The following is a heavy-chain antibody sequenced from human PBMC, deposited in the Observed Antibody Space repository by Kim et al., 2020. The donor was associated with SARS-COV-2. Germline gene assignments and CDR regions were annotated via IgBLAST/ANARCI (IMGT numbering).Heavy chain of an antibody. D-gene: IGHD5-12*01. CDR3: ARGGLGYSGYEDYDAFDI. CDR1: GGSISSYY. V-gene: IGHV4-59*01. J-gene: IGHJ3*02. CDR2: IYYSGST. Sequence: SETLSLTCTVSGGSISSYYWSWIRQPPGKGLEWIGYIYYSGSTNYNPSLKSRVTISVDTSKNQFSLKLSSVTAADTAVYYCARGGLGYSGYEDYDAFDIWGQGTMVTVSS.